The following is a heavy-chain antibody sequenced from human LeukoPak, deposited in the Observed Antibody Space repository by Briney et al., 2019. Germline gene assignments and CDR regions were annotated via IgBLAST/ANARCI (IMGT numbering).Heavy chain of an antibody. CDR2: ISYDGSNK. Sequence: KSGGSLRLSCAASGFTFSSYAMHWVRQAPGKGLEWVAVISYDGSNKYYADSVKGRFTISRDNSKNTLYLQMNSLRAEDTAVYYCARDPESSGWYYFDYWGQGTLVTVSS. J-gene: IGHJ4*02. CDR3: ARDPESSGWYYFDY. D-gene: IGHD6-19*01. V-gene: IGHV3-30-3*01. CDR1: GFTFSSYA.